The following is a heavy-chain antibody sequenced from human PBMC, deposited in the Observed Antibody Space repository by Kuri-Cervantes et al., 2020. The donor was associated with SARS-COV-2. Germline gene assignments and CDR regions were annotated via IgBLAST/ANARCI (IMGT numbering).Heavy chain of an antibody. CDR3: ARDKSGSYYDAFDF. Sequence: LSLTCAASGFTVSSNYMSWVRQAPGKGLEWVSVIYSGGSTYYADSVKGRFTISRDNSKNTVYLQMNSLRAEDTAMYYCARDKSGSYYDAFDFWGQGTMVTVSS. CDR2: IYSGGST. D-gene: IGHD1-26*01. V-gene: IGHV3-66*02. CDR1: GFTVSSNY. J-gene: IGHJ3*01.